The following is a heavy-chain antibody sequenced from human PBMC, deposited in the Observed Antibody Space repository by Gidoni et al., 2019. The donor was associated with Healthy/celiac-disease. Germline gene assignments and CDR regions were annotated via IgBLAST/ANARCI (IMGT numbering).Heavy chain of an antibody. D-gene: IGHD2-15*01. CDR3: AIRYCSGGSCYSGLYYYYYYMDV. Sequence: QLQLQESGPGLVKPSETLSLTCTVSGGSISSSSYYWGWIRQPPGKGLEWIGSIYYSGSTYYNPSLKSRVTISVDTSKNQFSLKLSSVTAADTAVYYCAIRYCSGGSCYSGLYYYYYYMDVWGKGTTVTVSS. J-gene: IGHJ6*03. CDR1: GGSISSSSYY. V-gene: IGHV4-39*01. CDR2: IYYSGST.